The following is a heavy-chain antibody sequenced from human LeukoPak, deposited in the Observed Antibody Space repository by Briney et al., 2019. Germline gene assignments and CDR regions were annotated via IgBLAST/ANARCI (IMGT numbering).Heavy chain of an antibody. CDR1: GFTFISYW. D-gene: IGHD2-15*01. J-gene: IGHJ4*02. Sequence: GSLRLSCAASGFTFISYWMSWVRQAPGKGLEWVANIKQDGSEKYYVDSVKGRFTISRDNSKNTLYLQMNSLRAEDTAVYYCAKDRPIVVVVAANKPADYWGQGTLVTVSS. CDR3: AKDRPIVVVVAANKPADY. CDR2: IKQDGSEK. V-gene: IGHV3-7*03.